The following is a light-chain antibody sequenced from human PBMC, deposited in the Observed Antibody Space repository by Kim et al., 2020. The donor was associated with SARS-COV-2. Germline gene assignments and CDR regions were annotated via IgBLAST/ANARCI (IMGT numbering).Light chain of an antibody. CDR2: WAS. Sequence: VMTQSPDSLALSLGERATISCKSSQSVLYSSNNKNYLAWYQQKSGQPPKLLIYWASTRESGVPDRFSGSGSGTDFTLTISSLQAEDVAVYYCQQYYTTPYTFGQGTKLEIK. CDR1: QSVLYSSNNKNY. J-gene: IGKJ2*01. V-gene: IGKV4-1*01. CDR3: QQYYTTPYT.